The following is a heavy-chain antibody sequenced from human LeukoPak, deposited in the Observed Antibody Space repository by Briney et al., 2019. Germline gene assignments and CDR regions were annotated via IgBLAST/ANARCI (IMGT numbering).Heavy chain of an antibody. V-gene: IGHV1-18*01. D-gene: IGHD2-2*01. CDR2: ISAYNGNT. J-gene: IGHJ5*02. CDR3: ARDAVVPAAIRWFDP. Sequence: GASVKVSFKSSGYTFTSYGISWVRQAPGQGLEWMGWISAYNGNTNYAQKLQGRVTMTTDTSTSTAYMELRSLRSDDTAVYYCARDAVVPAAIRWFDPWGQGTLVTVSS. CDR1: GYTFTSYG.